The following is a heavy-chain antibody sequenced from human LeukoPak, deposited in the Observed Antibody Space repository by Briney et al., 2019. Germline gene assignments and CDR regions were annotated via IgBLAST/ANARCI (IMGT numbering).Heavy chain of an antibody. J-gene: IGHJ5*02. CDR2: INQDGSGK. V-gene: IGHV3-7*01. CDR3: ARQTPSLDP. Sequence: AGSLRLSCAASGFTFSGYYMSWVRQAPGKGLEWVANINQDGSGKYYVDSVKGRFTISRDNAKNSVYLQMNSLRAEDTAVYYCARQTPSLDPWGQGTLVTVSS. CDR1: GFTFSGYY.